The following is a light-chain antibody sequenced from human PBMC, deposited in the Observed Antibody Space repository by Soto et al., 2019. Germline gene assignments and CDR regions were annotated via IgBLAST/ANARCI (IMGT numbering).Light chain of an antibody. V-gene: IGKV1-5*01. J-gene: IGKJ2*01. CDR3: QQYKTYLYT. CDR2: DAS. Sequence: DIQMTQSPSTLSASIGDRVTITCRASQSISNSLAWYRLKPGKAPKLLIFDASSLEGGVPSRFGGSGSGTEFTLTISSLQPDDLAIYYCQQYKTYLYTFGHGTKLEI. CDR1: QSISNS.